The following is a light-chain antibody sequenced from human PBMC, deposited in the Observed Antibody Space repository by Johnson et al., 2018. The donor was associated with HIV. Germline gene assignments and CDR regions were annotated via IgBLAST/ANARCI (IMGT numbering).Light chain of an antibody. CDR3: GTWDTSLSAL. Sequence: QAVLTQPPSVSAAPGQKVTISCSGSSSNIGNSYVSWYQQLPGTAPKLLIYDNNKRPSGIPDRFSGSKSGTSATLDITGLQTGDEADYYCGTWDTSLSALFGTWTKVTVL. J-gene: IGLJ1*01. V-gene: IGLV1-51*01. CDR1: SSNIGNSY. CDR2: DNN.